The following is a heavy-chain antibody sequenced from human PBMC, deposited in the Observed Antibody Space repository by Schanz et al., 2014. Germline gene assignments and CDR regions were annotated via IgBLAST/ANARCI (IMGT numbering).Heavy chain of an antibody. CDR2: INGYNGHT. D-gene: IGHD5-12*01. J-gene: IGHJ4*02. CDR1: GYTFSSYG. Sequence: QVQLVQSGAAVKKPGASVKVSCKASGYTFSSYGITWVRQAPGQGLEWMGWINGYNGHTLYAQKFQGRVTMTTDTSTSTTYMELTSLRFDDTAVYYCARDFSAYVGNYFDYWGQGTLVTVSS. V-gene: IGHV1-18*01. CDR3: ARDFSAYVGNYFDY.